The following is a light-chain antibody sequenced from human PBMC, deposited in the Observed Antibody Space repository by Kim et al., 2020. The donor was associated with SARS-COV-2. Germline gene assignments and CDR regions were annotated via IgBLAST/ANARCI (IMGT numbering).Light chain of an antibody. J-gene: IGLJ3*02. CDR2: DVT. CDR3: SSFTTTTARV. CDR1: TSDVGAYDY. V-gene: IGLV2-14*03. Sequence: GQSITISCTGTTSDVGAYDYVSWYQQFPGNAPKLIIYDVTHRPSGVSDRFSGSKSSNTASLTISGLQADDEADYYCSSFTTTTARVFGGGTQLTVL.